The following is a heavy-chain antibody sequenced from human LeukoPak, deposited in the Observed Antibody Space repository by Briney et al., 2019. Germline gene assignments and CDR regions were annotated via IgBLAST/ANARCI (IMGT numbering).Heavy chain of an antibody. J-gene: IGHJ5*02. D-gene: IGHD3-10*01. Sequence: ASVKVSCKASGYTFTSYGISWVRQAPGQGLEWMGWISAYNGNTNYAQKLQGRVTMTTDASTSTAYMELRSLRSDDTAVYYCAREYGSGSFDWFDPWGQGTLVTVPS. CDR3: AREYGSGSFDWFDP. CDR2: ISAYNGNT. V-gene: IGHV1-18*01. CDR1: GYTFTSYG.